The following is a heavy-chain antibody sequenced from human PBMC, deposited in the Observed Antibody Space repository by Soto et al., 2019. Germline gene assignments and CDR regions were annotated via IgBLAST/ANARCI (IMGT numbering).Heavy chain of an antibody. V-gene: IGHV4-59*08. CDR1: GGSISSYY. J-gene: IGHJ4*02. Sequence: SETLSLTCTVSGGSISSYYWSWIRQPPGKGLEWIGYIYYSGTTNYNPSLKSRVTISVDTSKNQLSLKLSSVTAADTAVYYCARGFFGGGTGWGQGTLVTVSS. CDR2: IYYSGTT. D-gene: IGHD2-15*01. CDR3: ARGFFGGGTG.